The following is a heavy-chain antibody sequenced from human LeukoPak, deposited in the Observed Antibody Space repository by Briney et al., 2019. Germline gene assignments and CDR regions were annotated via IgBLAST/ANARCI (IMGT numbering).Heavy chain of an antibody. CDR1: GYTFTGYY. D-gene: IGHD3-3*01. V-gene: IGHV1-2*06. CDR3: ARALRFLEWIHDAFDI. CDR2: INPNSGGT. J-gene: IGHJ3*02. Sequence: ASVKVSCKASGYTFTGYYMHWVRQAPGQRLEWMGRINPNSGGTNYAQKFQGRVTMTRDTSISTAYMELSRLRSDDTAVYYCARALRFLEWIHDAFDIWGQGTMVTVSS.